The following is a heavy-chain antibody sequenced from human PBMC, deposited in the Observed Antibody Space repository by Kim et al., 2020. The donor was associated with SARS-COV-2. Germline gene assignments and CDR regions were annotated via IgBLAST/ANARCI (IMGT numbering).Heavy chain of an antibody. CDR2: ISSSSSYI. V-gene: IGHV3-21*01. CDR1: GFTFSSYS. Sequence: GESLRLSCAASGFTFSSYSMNWVRQAPGKGLEWVSSISSSSSYIYYADSVKGRFTISRDNAKNSLYLQMNSLRAEDTAVYYCARGLSGGWFDPWGQGTLVTVSS. J-gene: IGHJ5*02. D-gene: IGHD1-1*01. CDR3: ARGLSGGWFDP.